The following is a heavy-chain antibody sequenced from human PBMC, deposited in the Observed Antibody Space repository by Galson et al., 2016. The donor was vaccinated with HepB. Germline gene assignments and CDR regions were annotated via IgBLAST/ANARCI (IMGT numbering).Heavy chain of an antibody. Sequence: SLRLSCAASGFPFSTYCMTWVRQAPGKGPEWVAVIKPDGREIQDVDSVKGRFTISRDDGKNSLYLQMNTLRAEDTAVYYCARVFSYDRRDYYRHFDSWGRGTLVTVSS. CDR3: ARVFSYDRRDYYRHFDS. CDR2: IKPDGREI. V-gene: IGHV3-7*03. D-gene: IGHD3-22*01. CDR1: GFPFSTYC. J-gene: IGHJ4*02.